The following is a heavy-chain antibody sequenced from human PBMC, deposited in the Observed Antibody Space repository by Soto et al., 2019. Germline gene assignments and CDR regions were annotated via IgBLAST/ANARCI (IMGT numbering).Heavy chain of an antibody. CDR2: IGSRSSAI. Sequence: PGGSLRLSCAASGFTFSSSVMSWVRQAPGKGLEWVSDIGSRSSAIFYADSVKGRFSISRDNAKNSLYLQMNSLRAEGTAGYFWAGFFGEYSYGQRYLGDWGQGTLVSVSS. CDR3: AGFFGEYSYGQRYLGD. V-gene: IGHV3-48*03. D-gene: IGHD3-16*01. CDR1: GFTFSSSV. J-gene: IGHJ4*02.